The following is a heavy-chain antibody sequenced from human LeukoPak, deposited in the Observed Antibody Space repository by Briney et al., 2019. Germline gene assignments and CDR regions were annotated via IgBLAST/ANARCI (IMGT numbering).Heavy chain of an antibody. Sequence: GASVKVSCKVSGYALTELSMHWVRQSPGKGLEWMGGFDPEDGETIYAQKFQGRVTMTEDTSTDTAYMELSSLRSEDTAVYYCATGSREYYPLDYWGQGTLVTVSS. D-gene: IGHD3-22*01. J-gene: IGHJ4*02. CDR1: GYALTELS. V-gene: IGHV1-24*01. CDR2: FDPEDGET. CDR3: ATGSREYYPLDY.